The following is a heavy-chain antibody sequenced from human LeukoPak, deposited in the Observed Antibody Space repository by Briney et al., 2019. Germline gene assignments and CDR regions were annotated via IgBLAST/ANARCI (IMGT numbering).Heavy chain of an antibody. V-gene: IGHV4-59*08. CDR3: ARHDVVPVIRRGFDF. J-gene: IGHJ4*02. D-gene: IGHD2-21*02. CDR1: GGSISTYY. CDR2: IYYSGSS. Sequence: SETLSLTCTLSGGSISTYYWSWIRQPPGKGLEWIGYIYYSGSSSYNPSLKSRGSMSVDTSKNQFSLKLSSVTAADTAVYYCARHDVVPVIRRGFDFWGQGILVTVSS.